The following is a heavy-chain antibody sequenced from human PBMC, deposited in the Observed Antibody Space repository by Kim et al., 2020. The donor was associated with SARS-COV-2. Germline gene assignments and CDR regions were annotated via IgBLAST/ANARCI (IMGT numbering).Heavy chain of an antibody. V-gene: IGHV3-43*01. Sequence: GGSLRLSCAASGFTFDDYTMHWVRQAPGKGLEWVSLISWDGGSTYYADSVKGRFTISRDNSKNSLYLQMNSLRTEDTALYYCAKDMSSIVVVTATLEYWGQGTLVTVSS. J-gene: IGHJ4*02. CDR3: AKDMSSIVVVTATLEY. CDR2: ISWDGGST. D-gene: IGHD2-21*02. CDR1: GFTFDDYT.